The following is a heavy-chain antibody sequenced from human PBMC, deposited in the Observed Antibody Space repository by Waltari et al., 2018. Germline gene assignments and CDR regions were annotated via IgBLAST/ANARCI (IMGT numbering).Heavy chain of an antibody. D-gene: IGHD6-19*01. CDR2: IYPADCET. V-gene: IGHV5-51*01. Sequence: EVQLVQSGAEVKKPGESLKISCKGSGYSFTSYWIGWVRQMSGEGLEWVRIIYPADCETRYSPSFQVQVTISSDKSISTAYLQGSSLKASDTAMYYCARLYSSGWYPIDYWGQGTLVTVSS. J-gene: IGHJ4*02. CDR1: GYSFTSYW. CDR3: ARLYSSGWYPIDY.